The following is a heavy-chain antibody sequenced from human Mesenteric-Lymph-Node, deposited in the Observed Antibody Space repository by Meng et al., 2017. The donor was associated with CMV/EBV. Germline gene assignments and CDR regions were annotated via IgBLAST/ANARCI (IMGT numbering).Heavy chain of an antibody. CDR3: ARDGGTIFDVINYGFDI. D-gene: IGHD3-3*01. CDR2: INPKDSDT. CDR1: AYTLSNNC. V-gene: IGHV1-46*01. J-gene: IGHJ3*02. Sequence: ASVKVSCKASAYTLSNNCVHWVRQAPGQGLEWMGIINPKDSDTRYEHNFQGRLTLTRDTSTSTVYMELSSLRSEDTAVYYCARDGGTIFDVINYGFDIWGQGTLVTVSS.